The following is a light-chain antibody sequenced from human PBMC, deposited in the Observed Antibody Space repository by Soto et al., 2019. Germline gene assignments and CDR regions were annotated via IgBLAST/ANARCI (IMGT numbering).Light chain of an antibody. CDR1: QVIRND. V-gene: IGKV1-6*01. Sequence: AIQMTQSPSSLSVSVGDRVTITCRASQVIRNDLGWYQQKPGKAPKLLIYGASNLQSGVPSRFSGSGSGTDFTLTITSLQPEDFATYYCLHDHNYPWTFGQGTKVDIK. J-gene: IGKJ1*01. CDR3: LHDHNYPWT. CDR2: GAS.